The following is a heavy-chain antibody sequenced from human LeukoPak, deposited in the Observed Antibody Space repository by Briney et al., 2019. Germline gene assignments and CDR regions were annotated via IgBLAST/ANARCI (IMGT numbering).Heavy chain of an antibody. CDR2: IKSDGST. J-gene: IGHJ1*01. D-gene: IGHD3-22*01. CDR3: ARAPSEIGGYYPEYFRH. CDR1: GFTFSTYW. Sequence: GGSLRLSCAASGFTFSTYWMHWVRQAPGKGLVWVSRIKSDGSTNYSDSVKGRFTISRDNAKNTLSLQMNSLRPEDTGVYYCARAPSEIGGYYPEYFRHWGQGTLVTVSS. V-gene: IGHV3-74*01.